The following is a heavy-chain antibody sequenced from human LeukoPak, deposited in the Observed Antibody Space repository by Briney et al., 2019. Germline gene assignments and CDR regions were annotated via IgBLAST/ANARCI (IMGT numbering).Heavy chain of an antibody. Sequence: SGTLSLTCVVSGGSISSSIWWSWVRQSPEKGLEWIGEISHSGSANYNSSLKSRVTISVDTSKNQFSLKLSSVTAADTAVYYCARGTGYSYGKNYWFDPWGQGTLVTVSS. CDR3: ARGTGYSYGKNYWFDP. V-gene: IGHV4/OR15-8*01. D-gene: IGHD5-18*01. CDR1: GGSISSSIW. CDR2: ISHSGSA. J-gene: IGHJ5*02.